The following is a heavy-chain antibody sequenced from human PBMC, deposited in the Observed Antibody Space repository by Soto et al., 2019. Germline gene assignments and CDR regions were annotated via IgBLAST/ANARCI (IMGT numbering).Heavy chain of an antibody. CDR3: ATRLVGGPRGYYYGMDV. J-gene: IGHJ6*02. Sequence: ASVKVSCKVSGYTLTELSMHLVRQAPGKGLGWMGGFDPEDGETIYAQKFQGRVTMTEDTSTDTAYMELSSLRSEDTAVYYCATRLVGGPRGYYYGMDVWGQGTTVTVSS. V-gene: IGHV1-24*01. CDR1: GYTLTELS. D-gene: IGHD2-15*01. CDR2: FDPEDGET.